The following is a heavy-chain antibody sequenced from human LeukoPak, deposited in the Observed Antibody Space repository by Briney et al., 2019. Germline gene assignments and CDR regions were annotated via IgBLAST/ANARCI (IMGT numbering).Heavy chain of an antibody. J-gene: IGHJ4*02. CDR1: GFAFSTFG. V-gene: IGHV3-30*03. D-gene: IGHD6-13*01. Sequence: PGGSLRLSCAASGFAFSTFGMEWARQAPGKGLEWVAVISYDGSNKYYADSVKGRFTISRDNSKNTLYLQINSLRAEDTAVYYCARGIAAAGTALYNWGQGTLLTVSS. CDR2: ISYDGSNK. CDR3: ARGIAAAGTALYN.